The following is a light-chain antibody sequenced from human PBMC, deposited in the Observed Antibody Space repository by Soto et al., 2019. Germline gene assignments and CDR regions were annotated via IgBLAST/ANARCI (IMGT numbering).Light chain of an antibody. CDR2: EVS. CDR3: NSYTTSSTVL. Sequence: QSALTQPASVSGSPGQSITISCTGTSSDVGHYNFVSWYQHHPGAAPKLLIYEVSNRPSGISNRFSGSKSGNTASLTISGLQAEDEADYYCNSYTTSSTVLFGGGTKLTVL. CDR1: SSDVGHYNF. V-gene: IGLV2-14*01. J-gene: IGLJ3*02.